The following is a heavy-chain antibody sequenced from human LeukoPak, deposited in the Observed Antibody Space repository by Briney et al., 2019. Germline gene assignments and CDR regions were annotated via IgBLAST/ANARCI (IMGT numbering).Heavy chain of an antibody. J-gene: IGHJ4*02. V-gene: IGHV5-51*01. CDR2: IYPGDSDT. D-gene: IGHD6-13*01. CDR3: ARKSHSSSWTHFDY. CDR1: GYGFTSYW. Sequence: GESLKISCKGSGYGFTSYWIGWVRRMPGKGLEWMGIIYPGDSDTRYSPSFQGQVTISADKSISTAYLQWSSLKASDTAMYYCARKSHSSSWTHFDYWGQGTLVTVSS.